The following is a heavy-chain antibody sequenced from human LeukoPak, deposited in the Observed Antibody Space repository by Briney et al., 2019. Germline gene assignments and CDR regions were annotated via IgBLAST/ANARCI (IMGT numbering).Heavy chain of an antibody. D-gene: IGHD5-18*01. CDR1: GFSFSTYR. J-gene: IGHJ4*02. CDR3: ARDRGYSYY. CDR2: ISSSSAYI. Sequence: KPGGSLRLSCAASGFSFSTYRMNWVRQAPGKGLEWVSSISSSSAYIYHAGSVKGRFTISRDNAKNSLYLQMNSLRAEDTAVYYCARDRGYSYYWGQGTLVTVSS. V-gene: IGHV3-21*01.